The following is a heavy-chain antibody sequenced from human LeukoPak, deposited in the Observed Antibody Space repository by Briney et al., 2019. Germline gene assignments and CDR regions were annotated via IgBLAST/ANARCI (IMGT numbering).Heavy chain of an antibody. CDR1: GGSISSYY. V-gene: IGHV4-59*01. Sequence: PSETLSLTCTVSGGSISSYYWSWIRQPPGKGLEWIGYIYYSGSTNYNPSLKSRVTISVDTSKNQFSLKLSSVTAADTAVYYCARAHYGDYLGPYFDYWGQGTLVTVSS. J-gene: IGHJ4*02. CDR3: ARAHYGDYLGPYFDY. CDR2: IYYSGST. D-gene: IGHD4-17*01.